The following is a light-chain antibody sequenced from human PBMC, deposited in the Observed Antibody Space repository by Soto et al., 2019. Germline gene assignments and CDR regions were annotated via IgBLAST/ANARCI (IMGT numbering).Light chain of an antibody. Sequence: EIVLTQSPATLSLSPGERATLSCRASRSVSTSLAWYQQKPGQAPRLLIYDASKRATGISARFSGSGSGTDFTLTISSLEPEDFAVYYCQQRSNWPLLSFGGGTKVEIK. V-gene: IGKV3-11*01. CDR3: QQRSNWPLLS. CDR1: RSVSTS. J-gene: IGKJ4*01. CDR2: DAS.